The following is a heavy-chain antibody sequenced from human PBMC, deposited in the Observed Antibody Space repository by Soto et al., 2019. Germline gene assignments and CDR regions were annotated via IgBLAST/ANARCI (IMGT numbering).Heavy chain of an antibody. CDR2: IYSGGST. CDR1: GFTVSSNY. J-gene: IGHJ5*02. V-gene: IGHV3-53*04. D-gene: IGHD3-22*01. CDR3: ERAMYSSGVLNWFDP. Sequence: EVQLVESGGGLVQPGGSLRLSCAASGFTVSSNYMNWVRQAPGKGLEWVSVIYSGGSTYYADSVKGRFTISRHNSKNTLYLQMNRLRAEDTAVYYYERAMYSSGVLNWFDPWGQGTLVTVSS.